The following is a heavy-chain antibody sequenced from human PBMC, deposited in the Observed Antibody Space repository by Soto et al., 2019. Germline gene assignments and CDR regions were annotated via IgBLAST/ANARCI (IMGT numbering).Heavy chain of an antibody. J-gene: IGHJ3*02. V-gene: IGHV4-31*03. CDR3: ARDVIYGSGSYYRNDAFDI. D-gene: IGHD3-10*01. Sequence: SETLSLTCPVSGVSISSGGYYWSWIRQHPGKGLEWIGYIYYSGSTYYNPSLKSRVTISVDTSKNQFSLKLSSVTAADTAVYYCARDVIYGSGSYYRNDAFDIWGQGTMVTVSS. CDR2: IYYSGST. CDR1: GVSISSGGYY.